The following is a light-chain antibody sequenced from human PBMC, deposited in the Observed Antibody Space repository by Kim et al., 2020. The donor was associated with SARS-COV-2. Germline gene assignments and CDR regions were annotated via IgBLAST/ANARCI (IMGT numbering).Light chain of an antibody. CDR3: QQFNNYPPT. CDR2: DAS. CDR1: QGISSA. V-gene: IGKV1D-13*01. Sequence: SAGDRATITCRASQGISSAVAWYQQKPGKAPKLLIYDASSLESGVPSRFSGSGSGTDFTLTISSLQPEDFATYFCQQFNNYPPTFGQGTKLEI. J-gene: IGKJ2*01.